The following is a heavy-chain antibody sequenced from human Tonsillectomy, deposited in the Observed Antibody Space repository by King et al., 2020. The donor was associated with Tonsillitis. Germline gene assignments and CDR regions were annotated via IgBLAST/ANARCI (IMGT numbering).Heavy chain of an antibody. CDR3: TTRYYYDSSGYYSSVDYYFDY. J-gene: IGHJ4*02. V-gene: IGHV3-15*01. CDR2: IKSKTDGGTT. Sequence: VQLVESGGGLVKPGGSLRLSCAASGFTFSNAWMSWVRQAPGKGLEWVGRIKSKTDGGTTDYAAPVKGRFTISRDDSKNTLYLQMNSLKTEDTAVYYCTTRYYYDSSGYYSSVDYYFDYWGQGTLVTVSS. D-gene: IGHD3-22*01. CDR1: GFTFSNAW.